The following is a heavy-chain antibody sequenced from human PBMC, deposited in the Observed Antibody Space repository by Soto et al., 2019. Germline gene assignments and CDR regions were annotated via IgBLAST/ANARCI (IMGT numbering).Heavy chain of an antibody. J-gene: IGHJ6*02. CDR3: ARVNRITVNPANVADPMAV. CDR1: AGLVRRCGYY. D-gene: IGHD1-20*01. CDR2: VYHSGGT. Sequence: QNLPHPSSVSAGLVRRCGYYVCRVRLHKRKGLEWIGCVYHSGGTHYNPPPNGRLPISVDKSKNQFYLRLTSVTAADTSVYYCARVNRITVNPANVADPMAVWGQGTTVT. V-gene: IGHV4-31*02.